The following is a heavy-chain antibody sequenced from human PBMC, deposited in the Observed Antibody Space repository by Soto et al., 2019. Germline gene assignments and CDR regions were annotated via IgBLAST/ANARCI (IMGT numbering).Heavy chain of an antibody. CDR2: IYHSGST. D-gene: IGHD4-17*01. V-gene: IGHV4-38-2*01. CDR1: GYSISSGYY. Sequence: TCAVSGYSISSGYYWGWIRQPPGKGLEWIGSIYHSGSTYYNPSLKSRVTISVDTSKNQFSLKLSSVTAADTAVYYCARGPYGDSYYYYYGMDVWGQGTTVTVSS. CDR3: ARGPYGDSYYYYYGMDV. J-gene: IGHJ6*02.